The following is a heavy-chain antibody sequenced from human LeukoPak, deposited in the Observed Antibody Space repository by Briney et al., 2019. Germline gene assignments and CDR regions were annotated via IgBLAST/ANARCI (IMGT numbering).Heavy chain of an antibody. J-gene: IGHJ4*02. CDR1: GGSVSDYY. CDR3: AGRKLANDY. Sequence: SETLSLTCTISGGSVSDYYWSWIRQSPGKGLEWIGYIYYTGSTTYNPSLKSRVTMSADTSKNQFSLKLSSVTAADTAVYYCAGRKLANDYWGQGTLVTVPS. V-gene: IGHV4-59*02. CDR2: IYYTGST. D-gene: IGHD1-1*01.